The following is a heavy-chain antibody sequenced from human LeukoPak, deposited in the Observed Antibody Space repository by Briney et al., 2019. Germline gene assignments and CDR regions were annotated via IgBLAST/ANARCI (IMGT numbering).Heavy chain of an antibody. V-gene: IGHV6-1*01. D-gene: IGHD6-6*01. Sequence: SQTLSLTCAFSGDRVSSKSATWNWIRQSPSRGLEWLGRTYYRSKWYNDYAVSVKSRITINPYTSRNQFSLQLDSVTPEDTAVYYCARADLEEQLRWFDPWGQGTLVTVSS. CDR1: GDRVSSKSAT. CDR2: TYYRSKWYN. CDR3: ARADLEEQLRWFDP. J-gene: IGHJ5*02.